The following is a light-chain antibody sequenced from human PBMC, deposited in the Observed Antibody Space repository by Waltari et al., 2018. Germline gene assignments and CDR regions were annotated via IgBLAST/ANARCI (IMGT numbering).Light chain of an antibody. CDR1: QSVSRA. V-gene: IGKV3-20*01. CDR2: GAS. J-gene: IGKJ1*01. Sequence: EIVFTQSPGNLSLSPGERATLSFRASQSVSRALAWYQQKPGQAPRLLIYGASNRATGIPDRFSGSGSGTDFSLTISSLEPEDFAVYYCQHYLRLPATFGQGTKVEIK. CDR3: QHYLRLPAT.